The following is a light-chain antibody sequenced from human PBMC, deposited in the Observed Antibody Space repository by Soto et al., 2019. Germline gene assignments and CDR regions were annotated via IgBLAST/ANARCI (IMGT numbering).Light chain of an antibody. CDR2: TDT. J-gene: IGLJ1*01. Sequence: QSALTQPPSASAPPGQGVTISCSGSSSNVGTNTVTWYQQLSGTAPKLLIYTDTFRSSGVPERFSGSKSGTSASLAISGLQSDDESDYYCAAWDDSLKGYVFGTGTKVTVL. CDR3: AAWDDSLKGYV. V-gene: IGLV1-44*01. CDR1: SSNVGTNT.